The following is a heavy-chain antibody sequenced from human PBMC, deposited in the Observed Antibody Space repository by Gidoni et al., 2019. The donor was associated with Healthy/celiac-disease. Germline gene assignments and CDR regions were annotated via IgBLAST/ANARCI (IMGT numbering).Heavy chain of an antibody. CDR2: ISSSSSYI. CDR3: ASLYYYDSSGPRAFDI. CDR1: GFTLISYS. D-gene: IGHD3-22*01. Sequence: EVQLVESGGGLVKPGGSLRLSCAASGFTLISYSMNWVRPAPGKGLEWVSSISSSSSYIYYADSVKGRFTISRDNAKNSLYLQMNSLRAEDTAVYYCASLYYYDSSGPRAFDIWGQGTMVTVSS. V-gene: IGHV3-21*01. J-gene: IGHJ3*02.